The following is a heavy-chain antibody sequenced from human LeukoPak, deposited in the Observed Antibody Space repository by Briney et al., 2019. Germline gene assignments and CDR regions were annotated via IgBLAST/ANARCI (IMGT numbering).Heavy chain of an antibody. CDR1: GFTFSSYA. Sequence: PGGSLRLSCAASGFTFSSYAMSWVRQAPGKGLEWVSAISGSGGSTYYADSVKGRFTISRDNSKNTLYLQMNSLRAEDTAVYYCAKDMGYCSGGSCYSIDVPGYWGQGTLVTVSS. D-gene: IGHD2-15*01. J-gene: IGHJ4*02. CDR2: ISGSGGST. CDR3: AKDMGYCSGGSCYSIDVPGY. V-gene: IGHV3-23*01.